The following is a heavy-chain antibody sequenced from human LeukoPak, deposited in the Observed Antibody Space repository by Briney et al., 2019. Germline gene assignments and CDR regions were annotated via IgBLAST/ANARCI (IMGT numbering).Heavy chain of an antibody. D-gene: IGHD5-24*01. V-gene: IGHV1-2*06. Sequence: ASVKVSCKASGYTFTGYYMHWVRQAPGQGLEWMGRINPNSGGTNYAQKFQGRVTMTRDTSISTAYMELSRLRSDDTAVYYCARGPRDYRDGYNDGAFDIWGQGTMVTVSS. CDR1: GYTFTGYY. CDR2: INPNSGGT. J-gene: IGHJ3*02. CDR3: ARGPRDYRDGYNDGAFDI.